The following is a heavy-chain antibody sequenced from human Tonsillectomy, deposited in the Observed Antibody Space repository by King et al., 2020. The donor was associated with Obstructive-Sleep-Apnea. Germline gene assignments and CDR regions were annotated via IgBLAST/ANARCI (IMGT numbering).Heavy chain of an antibody. V-gene: IGHV3-23*04. CDR1: GLPFSNCD. J-gene: IGHJ4*02. D-gene: IGHD1-26*01. CDR3: VKEGDQSYGHY. CDR2: ISWSGGKT. Sequence: VQLVESGGSFVQPGGSLRLSCAVSGLPFSNCDMSWVRQAPGKGLEWVSAISWSGGKTYYVDSVKGRFTIPRDNSKNTLHLQMNSLRAEETAVYYCVKEGDQSYGHYWGQGTLVTVSS.